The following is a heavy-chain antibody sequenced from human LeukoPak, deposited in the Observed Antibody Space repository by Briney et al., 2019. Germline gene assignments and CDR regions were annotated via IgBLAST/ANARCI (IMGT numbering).Heavy chain of an antibody. V-gene: IGHV1-69*05. D-gene: IGHD3-22*01. Sequence: SVKVSCKASGGTFSSYAISWVRQAPGQGLEWMGGIIPIFGTANYAQKFQGRVTITTDESTSTAYMELSSLRSEDTAVYYCASTYYYDSSGYYFDYWGQGSLVTVSS. CDR3: ASTYYYDSSGYYFDY. CDR2: IIPIFGTA. J-gene: IGHJ4*02. CDR1: GGTFSSYA.